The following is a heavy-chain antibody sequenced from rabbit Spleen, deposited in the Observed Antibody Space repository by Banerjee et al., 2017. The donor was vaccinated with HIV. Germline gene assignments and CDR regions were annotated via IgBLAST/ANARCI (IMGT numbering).Heavy chain of an antibody. CDR3: ARAIVPWLGPTRLDL. CDR2: IAGSSSGFT. V-gene: IGHV1S40*01. CDR1: GFDFSSSDY. D-gene: IGHD4-1*01. Sequence: QSLEESGGGLVQPGGSLKLSCKASGFDFSSSDYMCWVRQAPGKGLEWISCIAGSSSGFTYSATWAKGRFTCSKTSSTTVTLQMTSLTAADTATYFCARAIVPWLGPTRLDLWGPGTLVTVS. J-gene: IGHJ3*01.